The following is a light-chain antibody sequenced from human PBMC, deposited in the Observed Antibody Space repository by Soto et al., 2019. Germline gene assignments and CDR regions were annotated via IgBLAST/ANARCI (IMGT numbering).Light chain of an antibody. CDR1: LSVSYY. V-gene: IGKV3-11*01. J-gene: IGKJ1*01. CDR2: DAS. Sequence: EIVLTQSPATLSLSPGERATLSCRASLSVSYYLAWYQQKPGQAPRLLIYDASNRATGIPARFSGSGSGTDFTLTISSLEPEDFAVYYCQQRSNWPRTFGQGTKVEIK. CDR3: QQRSNWPRT.